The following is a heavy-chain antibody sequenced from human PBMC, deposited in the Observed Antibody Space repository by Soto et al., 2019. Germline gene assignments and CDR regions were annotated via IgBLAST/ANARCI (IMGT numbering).Heavy chain of an antibody. J-gene: IGHJ4*02. CDR3: AHIGWELEKRYYFDY. V-gene: IGHV2-5*02. CDR1: GFSLSTSGVG. CDR2: IYWDDDK. Sequence: QITLKESGPTLVKPTQTLTLTCTFSGFSLSTSGVGVGWIRQPPGKALEWLALIYWDDDKRYSPSLKSRLTITKDTSKNQVVLTMTNMDPVDTATYYCAHIGWELEKRYYFDYWGQGTLVTVSS. D-gene: IGHD1-26*01.